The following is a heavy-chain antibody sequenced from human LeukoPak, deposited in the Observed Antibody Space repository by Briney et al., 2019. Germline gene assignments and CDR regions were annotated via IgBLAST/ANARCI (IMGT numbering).Heavy chain of an antibody. V-gene: IGHV4-39*07. CDR2: INHSGST. J-gene: IGHJ5*02. CDR1: GGSISSSSYY. Sequence: PSETLSLTCTVSGGSISSSSYYWSWIRQPPGKGLEWIGEINHSGSTNYNPSLKSRVTISVDTSKNQFSLKLSSVTAADTAVYYCARLGGRYYGSGTRPSWFDPWGQGTLVTVSS. CDR3: ARLGGRYYGSGTRPSWFDP. D-gene: IGHD3-10*01.